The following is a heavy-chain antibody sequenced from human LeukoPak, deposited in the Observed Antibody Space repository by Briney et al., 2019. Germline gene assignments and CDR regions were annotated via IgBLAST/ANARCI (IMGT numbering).Heavy chain of an antibody. CDR3: ARVTANY. CDR2: ISSSGDTT. Sequence: GGSLRLSCEASGFTFSTQGMSWVRQAPGKGLEWVSTISSSGDTTYYGDSVRGRFTISRDNSKNTLYLQMSSLRAEDTAIYYCARVTANYWGQGTLVTVSS. D-gene: IGHD2-21*02. J-gene: IGHJ4*02. V-gene: IGHV3-23*01. CDR1: GFTFSTQG.